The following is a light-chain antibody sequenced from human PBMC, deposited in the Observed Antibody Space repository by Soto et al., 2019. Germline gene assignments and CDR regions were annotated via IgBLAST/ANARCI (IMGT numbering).Light chain of an antibody. J-gene: IGKJ4*01. CDR1: QSISSY. V-gene: IGKV3-11*01. CDR2: DAS. Sequence: EIVLTQSPATLSLSPGERATLSCRASQSISSYLAWYQQKPGQAPRLLIYDASNRATGIPARFSGSGSETDFTLTISSLEPEDFASYYCQQRRGWPLTFGGGTKVEIK. CDR3: QQRRGWPLT.